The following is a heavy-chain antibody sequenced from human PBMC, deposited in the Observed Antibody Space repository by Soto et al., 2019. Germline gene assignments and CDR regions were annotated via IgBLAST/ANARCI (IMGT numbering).Heavy chain of an antibody. CDR1: GFIVSHNY. Sequence: EVQLVESGGGLIQPGGSLRLSCTPSGFIVSHNYMSWVRQAPGTGLEWVSVLYSSGTTYYADSVKGRFTISRDDSKNTLYLQMNSLRADDTAVYYCAGGITGTTFDYWGQGTLVSVSS. J-gene: IGHJ4*02. D-gene: IGHD1-20*01. CDR3: AGGITGTTFDY. V-gene: IGHV3-53*01. CDR2: LYSSGTT.